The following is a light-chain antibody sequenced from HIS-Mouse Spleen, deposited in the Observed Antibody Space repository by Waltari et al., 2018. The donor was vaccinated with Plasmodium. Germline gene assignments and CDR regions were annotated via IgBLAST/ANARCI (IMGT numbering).Light chain of an antibody. V-gene: IGLV1-51*01. CDR2: DNN. J-gene: IGLJ2*01. Sequence: QSVLTQPPSVSAAPGQKVTISCSGSSSNIGTNYVSWYQQLPGTAPKLLIYDNNNRPSGIPDRFSGSKSGTSATLGITGLQTGDEADYYCGTWDSSLSAGVVFGGGTKLTVL. CDR1: SSNIGTNY. CDR3: GTWDSSLSAGVV.